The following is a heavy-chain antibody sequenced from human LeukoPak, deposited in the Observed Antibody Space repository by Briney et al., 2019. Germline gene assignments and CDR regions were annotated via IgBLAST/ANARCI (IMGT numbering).Heavy chain of an antibody. D-gene: IGHD6-13*01. CDR2: INHSGST. Sequence: SETLSLTCAVYGGSLSGYYWSWIRQPPGKGLEWIGEINHSGSTNYNPSLKSRVTISVDTSKNQFSLKLSSVTAADTAVYYCARVSRIAAAGTPYYFDYWGQGTLVTVSS. CDR1: GGSLSGYY. CDR3: ARVSRIAAAGTPYYFDY. J-gene: IGHJ4*02. V-gene: IGHV4-34*01.